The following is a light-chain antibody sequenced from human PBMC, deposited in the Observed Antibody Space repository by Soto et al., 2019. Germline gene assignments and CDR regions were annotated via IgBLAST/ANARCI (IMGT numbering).Light chain of an antibody. J-gene: IGLJ2*01. CDR2: EVS. CDR3: SSYTTSSTLV. V-gene: IGLV2-14*01. CDR1: NSDVGGYNY. Sequence: SALTQPASVSGSPGQSITISCTGTNSDVGGYNYVSWYQQHPGKAPKLMIFEVSNRPSGVSNRFSGSKSGNTASLTISGLQAEDEADYYCSSYTTSSTLVFGGGTKVTVL.